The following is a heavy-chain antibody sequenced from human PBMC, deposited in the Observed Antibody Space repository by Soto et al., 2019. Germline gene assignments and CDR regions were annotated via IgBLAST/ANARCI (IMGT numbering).Heavy chain of an antibody. Sequence: GESLKISCNGSGYSFTSYWICWVRQMPWKGLEWMGIIYPGASDTRYSPSFQGQVTISADKSISTAYLQWSSLKASGTAMYYCARLGLAYCDSSGFNWFDPWGQGTLVTVSS. CDR3: ARLGLAYCDSSGFNWFDP. CDR1: GYSFTSYW. J-gene: IGHJ5*02. CDR2: IYPGASDT. V-gene: IGHV5-51*01. D-gene: IGHD3-22*01.